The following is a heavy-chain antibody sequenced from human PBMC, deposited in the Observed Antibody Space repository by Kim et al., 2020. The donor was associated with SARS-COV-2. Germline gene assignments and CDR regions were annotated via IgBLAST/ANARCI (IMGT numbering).Heavy chain of an antibody. CDR3: ARSGNTMVRGVEMDV. Sequence: QKFQGRVTITADESTSTAYMELSSLRSEDTAVYYCARSGNTMVRGVEMDVWGQGTTVTVSS. J-gene: IGHJ6*02. V-gene: IGHV1-69*01. D-gene: IGHD3-10*01.